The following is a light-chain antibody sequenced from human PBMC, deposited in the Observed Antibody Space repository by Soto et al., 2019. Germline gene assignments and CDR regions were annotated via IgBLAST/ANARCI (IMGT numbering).Light chain of an antibody. V-gene: IGLV2-14*01. CDR2: EVT. CDR3: SSYTNINTRACV. Sequence: QSALTQPASVSGPPGQSITISCTGTSGDIGSYNRVSWYRQRPGKAPKLIIYEVTDRPSGVSNRFSGSKSGNTASLTISGLQAEDEAEYYCSSYTNINTRACVFGTGTKVTVL. CDR1: SGDIGSYNR. J-gene: IGLJ1*01.